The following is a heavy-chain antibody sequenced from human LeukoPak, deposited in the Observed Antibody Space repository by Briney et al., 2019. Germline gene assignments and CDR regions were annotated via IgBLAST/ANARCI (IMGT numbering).Heavy chain of an antibody. CDR1: GFEFSNYA. J-gene: IGHJ4*02. V-gene: IGHV3-30*04. D-gene: IGHD2-2*01. CDR2: ISYDGSNK. CDR3: ARARRCSSTSCLSWLDY. Sequence: PGGSLRLSCAASGFEFSNYAIHWVRQAPGKGLEWVAVISYDGSNKNYADSVKGRFTISRDNSKNTLYLQMNSLRAEDTAVYYCARARRCSSTSCLSWLDYWGQGTLVTVSS.